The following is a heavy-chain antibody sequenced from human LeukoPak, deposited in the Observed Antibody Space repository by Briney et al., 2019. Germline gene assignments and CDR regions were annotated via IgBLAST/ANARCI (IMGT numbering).Heavy chain of an antibody. D-gene: IGHD3-3*01. CDR2: ISAYNGNT. CDR3: ARTFVWEWLLYLADYYYYMDV. V-gene: IGHV1-18*01. J-gene: IGHJ6*03. CDR1: GYTFTSYG. Sequence: ASVKVSCKASGYTFTSYGISWVRQAPGQGLEWMGWISAYNGNTNYAQKLQGRVTMTTDTSTSTAYMELRSLRSVDTAVYYCARTFVWEWLLYLADYYYYMDVWGKGTTVTVSS.